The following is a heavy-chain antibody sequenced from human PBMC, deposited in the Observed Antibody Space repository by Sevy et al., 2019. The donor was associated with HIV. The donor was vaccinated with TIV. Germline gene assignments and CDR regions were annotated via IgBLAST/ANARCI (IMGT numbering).Heavy chain of an antibody. J-gene: IGHJ4*02. Sequence: GGSLRLSCAVSGFTFSDYAMRWDRQPPGGGLEWVSAIGGSGDRTFYADSVKGRFTISRDNSRSTLSLEMNDLRDEDTAFYYCARGPAYLYWGQGTLVTVSS. V-gene: IGHV3-23*01. CDR1: GFTFSDYA. CDR3: ARGPAYLY. CDR2: IGGSGDRT. D-gene: IGHD2-2*01.